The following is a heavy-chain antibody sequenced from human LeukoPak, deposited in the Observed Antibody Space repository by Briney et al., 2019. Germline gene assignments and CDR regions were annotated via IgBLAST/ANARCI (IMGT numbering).Heavy chain of an antibody. V-gene: IGHV3-48*02. CDR2: ISGTSSLI. D-gene: IGHD3-3*01. J-gene: IGHJ4*02. CDR3: VRDQFFSFDY. CDR1: GFTFSTYS. Sequence: PGGSLRLSCAASGFTFSTYSMNWVRQAPRKGLEWVSYISGTSSLIYYADSVKGRFTISRDNAKNSLYLQMNSLRDEDTAVYYCVRDQFFSFDYWGQGTLVTVSS.